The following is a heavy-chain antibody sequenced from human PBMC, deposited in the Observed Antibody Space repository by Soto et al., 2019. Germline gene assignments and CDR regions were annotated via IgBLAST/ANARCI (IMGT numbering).Heavy chain of an antibody. CDR3: AKVVVAVGHRSKGDYDDGY. Sequence: EGSLRLSCAASGFTFSSYAMSWVRQAPGRGLEWVSAISGSGGSTYYADSVKGRFTISRDNSKNTLYLQMNSLRAEDTAVYYCAKVVVAVGHRSKGDYDDGYWGQGTLVTVSS. CDR2: ISGSGGST. D-gene: IGHD4-17*01. CDR1: GFTFSSYA. J-gene: IGHJ4*02. V-gene: IGHV3-23*01.